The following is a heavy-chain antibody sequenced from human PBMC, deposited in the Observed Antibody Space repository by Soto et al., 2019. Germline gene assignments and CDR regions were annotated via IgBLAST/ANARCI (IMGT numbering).Heavy chain of an antibody. CDR1: GYTFTTYT. Sequence: QVHLVQSGAEVKKPGASVKVSCKASGYTFTTYTLHWVRQAPGQNLEWLGLIHAATGNTKYSQKFQRRVIITSDTSATTAKLALSSLRAASTTVYYITKVRRLAAALDYLGQGTRVTVSS. D-gene: IGHD6-25*01. J-gene: IGHJ4*02. V-gene: IGHV1-3*01. CDR2: IHAATGNT. CDR3: TKVRRLAAALDY.